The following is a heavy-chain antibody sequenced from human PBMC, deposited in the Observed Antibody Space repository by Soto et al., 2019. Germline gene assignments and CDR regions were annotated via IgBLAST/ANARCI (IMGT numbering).Heavy chain of an antibody. Sequence: QVQLVQSGAEVKKPGASVKVSCQASGYTFTNYAISWVRQAPGQGLEWMGWISASTRNTDQAQNFQGRVTMTIDTSTNTANMELRSLRSDDTAVYYCARCYCSVGSCYACWHFDLWGRGTLDTVSS. CDR2: ISASTRNT. D-gene: IGHD2-15*01. J-gene: IGHJ2*01. V-gene: IGHV1-18*01. CDR3: ARCYCSVGSCYACWHFDL. CDR1: GYTFTNYA.